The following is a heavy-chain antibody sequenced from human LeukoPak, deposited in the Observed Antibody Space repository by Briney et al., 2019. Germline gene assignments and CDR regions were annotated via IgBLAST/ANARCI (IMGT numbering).Heavy chain of an antibody. CDR2: IYTDGRT. J-gene: IGHJ4*02. Sequence: PGGSLRLSCAASGLTVSSNYMSWVRQAPGKGLEWVSVIYTDGRTTYGGTVKGRFTISRDSSKNTVYLQMNSLRVEDTAVYYCARGNYGDDSYYFDYWGRGALVTVSS. CDR3: ARGNYGDDSYYFDY. D-gene: IGHD4-17*01. CDR1: GLTVSSNY. V-gene: IGHV3-53*01.